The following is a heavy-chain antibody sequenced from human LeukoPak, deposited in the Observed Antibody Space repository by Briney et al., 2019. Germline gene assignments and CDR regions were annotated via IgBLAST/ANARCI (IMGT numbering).Heavy chain of an antibody. V-gene: IGHV3-7*03. Sequence: GGSLRLSCAASGFTFSSYWMSWVRQAPGKGLEWVANIKQDGSEKYYVDSVKGRFTISRDNAKNSLYLQMNSLRAEDTAVYYCAKEFRGRYPRHTYFDLWGRGTLVTVSS. J-gene: IGHJ2*01. D-gene: IGHD2-2*02. CDR3: AKEFRGRYPRHTYFDL. CDR2: IKQDGSEK. CDR1: GFTFSSYW.